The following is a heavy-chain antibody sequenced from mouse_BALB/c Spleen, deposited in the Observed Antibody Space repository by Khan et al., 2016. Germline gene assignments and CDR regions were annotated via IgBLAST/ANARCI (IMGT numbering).Heavy chain of an antibody. CDR1: GFNITDYY. J-gene: IGHJ4*01. Sequence: VQLQQSGAELVRSGASVKLSCKASGFNITDYYMHWVKQRPEQGLEWIGWIAPENGDHDYAPKYQGKANMPADTSSNTAYPQLSSRTSEDTAVYYCNACEYNAMDYWGQGTSVTVSS. V-gene: IGHV14-4*02. CDR2: IAPENGDH. CDR3: NACEYNAMDY.